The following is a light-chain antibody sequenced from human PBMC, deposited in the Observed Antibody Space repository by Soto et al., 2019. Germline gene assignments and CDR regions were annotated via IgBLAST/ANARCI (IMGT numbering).Light chain of an antibody. J-gene: IGKJ5*01. V-gene: IGKV3-15*01. CDR3: QQYNNWPIT. CDR2: GSF. Sequence: EIVLTQSPATLSLSPGGRATLSCRASQTVSINLAWYQQKPGQSPRLLIYGSFPRATGIPARFSGSGSGTEFTLTISSLQSEDSAVYYCQQYNNWPITFGQGIRLEIK. CDR1: QTVSIN.